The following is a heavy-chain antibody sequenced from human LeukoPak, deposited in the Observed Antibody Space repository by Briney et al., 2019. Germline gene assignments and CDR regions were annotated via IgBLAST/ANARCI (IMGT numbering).Heavy chain of an antibody. V-gene: IGHV3-74*01. CDR3: ARDRYGGNSIDY. CDR2: IYSDGSSP. J-gene: IGHJ4*02. D-gene: IGHD4-23*01. Sequence: GGSLRLSCAASGFTFSSYWMHWVRQAPGKGLVWVSRIYSDGSSPTYADSVKGRFTISRDNAKNTLYLQMNSLRAEDTAVYYCARDRYGGNSIDYWGQGTLVTVSS. CDR1: GFTFSSYW.